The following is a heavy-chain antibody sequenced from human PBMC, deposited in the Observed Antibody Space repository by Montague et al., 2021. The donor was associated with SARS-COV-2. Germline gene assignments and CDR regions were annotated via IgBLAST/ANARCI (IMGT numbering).Heavy chain of an antibody. J-gene: IGHJ4*02. V-gene: IGHV4-59*13. Sequence: SETLSLTCTVSADSIANNYWTWIRQSPGKGLEWIGHITYRGRTTYNPSRKSRVTTSIDTSKNQFSLILKSVTAADTAVYYCARGGMYLSYWGQGTLVTVSS. CDR1: ADSIANNY. D-gene: IGHD1-26*01. CDR2: ITYRGRT. CDR3: ARGGMYLSY.